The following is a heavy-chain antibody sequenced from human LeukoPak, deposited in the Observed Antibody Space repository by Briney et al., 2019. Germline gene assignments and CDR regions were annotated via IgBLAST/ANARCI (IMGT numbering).Heavy chain of an antibody. CDR1: GGTFSSYA. CDR2: IIPILGIA. Sequence: SVKVSCKASGGTFSSYAISWVQQAPGQGLEWMGRIIPILGIANYAQKFQGRVTITADKSTSTAYMELSSLRSEDTAVYYCARDHSYSSGSYLYNWFDPWGQGTLVTVSS. D-gene: IGHD3-10*01. CDR3: ARDHSYSSGSYLYNWFDP. V-gene: IGHV1-69*04. J-gene: IGHJ5*02.